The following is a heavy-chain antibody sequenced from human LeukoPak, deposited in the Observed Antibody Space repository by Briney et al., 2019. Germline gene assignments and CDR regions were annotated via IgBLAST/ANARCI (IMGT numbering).Heavy chain of an antibody. Sequence: GSLRLSCTVSGFTVSSNSWSWVRQSPGKGLEWIAEISQNGDSNYNMSLKSRVTISLDKSKNQVSLKLNSVTAADTAVYYCARGVTGGAFDIWGQGTMVTVSS. J-gene: IGHJ3*02. CDR3: ARGVTGGAFDI. CDR1: GFTVSSNS. CDR2: ISQNGDS. V-gene: IGHV4-34*01. D-gene: IGHD2-21*02.